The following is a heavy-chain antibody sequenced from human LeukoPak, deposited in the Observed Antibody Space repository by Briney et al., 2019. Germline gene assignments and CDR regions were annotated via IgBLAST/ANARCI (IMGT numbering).Heavy chain of an antibody. J-gene: IGHJ3*02. D-gene: IGHD6-6*01. Sequence: SVRVSCKASGGTFSSYAISWVRQAPGQGLEWMGGIIPIFGTANYAQKFQGRVTITADESTSTAYMELSSLRSEDTAVYYCARTEAEYSSSSDAFDIWGQGTMVTVSS. CDR3: ARTEAEYSSSSDAFDI. V-gene: IGHV1-69*01. CDR1: GGTFSSYA. CDR2: IIPIFGTA.